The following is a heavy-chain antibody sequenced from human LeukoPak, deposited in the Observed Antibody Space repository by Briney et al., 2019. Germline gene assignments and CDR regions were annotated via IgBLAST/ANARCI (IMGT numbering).Heavy chain of an antibody. CDR1: GFIFSSYA. V-gene: IGHV3-23*01. CDR2: ISGSGGST. J-gene: IGHJ6*02. CDR3: ARGITMVRGEDV. D-gene: IGHD3-10*01. Sequence: GGSLRLSCAASGFIFSSYAMNWVRQAPGKGLEWVSAISGSGGSTYYADSVKGRFTISRDNSKNSLYLQMNSLRAEDTAVYYCARGITMVRGEDVWGQGTTVTVSS.